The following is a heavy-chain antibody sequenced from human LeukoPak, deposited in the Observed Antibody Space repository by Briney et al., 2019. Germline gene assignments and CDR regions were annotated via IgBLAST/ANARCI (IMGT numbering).Heavy chain of an antibody. CDR1: KFTFSHYG. V-gene: IGHV3-30*18. CDR3: VKEYHSRGFGAYFDY. Sequence: GGSLRLSCTASKFTFSHYGMQWVRQAPGKGLEWVAVISSDGSIKVYADSVKGRFTLSRDNSINTVDLRMNSLRAEDTAVYYCVKEYHSRGFGAYFDYWGQGTLVTVSS. CDR2: ISSDGSIK. D-gene: IGHD3-3*01. J-gene: IGHJ4*02.